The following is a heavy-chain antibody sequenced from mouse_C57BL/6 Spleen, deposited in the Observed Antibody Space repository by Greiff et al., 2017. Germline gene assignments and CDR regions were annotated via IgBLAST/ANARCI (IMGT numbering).Heavy chain of an antibody. D-gene: IGHD1-1*01. CDR3: ARERGYGSTHFDY. V-gene: IGHV1-52*01. CDR1: GYTFTSYW. Sequence: QVHVKQPGAELVRPGSSVKLSCKASGYTFTSYWMHWVKQRPIQGLEWIGNIDPSDSETHYNQKFKDKATLTVDKSSSTAYMQLSSLTSEDSAVYYCARERGYGSTHFDYWGQGTTLTVSS. CDR2: IDPSDSET. J-gene: IGHJ2*01.